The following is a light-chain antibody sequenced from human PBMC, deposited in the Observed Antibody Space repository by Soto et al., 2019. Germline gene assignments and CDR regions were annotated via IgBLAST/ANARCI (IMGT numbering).Light chain of an antibody. Sequence: VMGHRPDSLGVSLVERATLNSXASQRVWSNSNYKTYLTGCQQKPGQAPNXXXSSXSTLESGVPARLSGSGSGTDFTLTISSLQPKDLAAYYFQQYYSTTPTFGGGTKVDI. CDR3: QQYYSTTPT. CDR2: SXS. J-gene: IGKJ4*01. V-gene: IGKV4-1*01. CDR1: QRVWSNSNYKTY.